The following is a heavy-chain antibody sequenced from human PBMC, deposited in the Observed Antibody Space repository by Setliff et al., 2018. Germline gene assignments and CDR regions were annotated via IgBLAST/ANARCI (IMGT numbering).Heavy chain of an antibody. V-gene: IGHV1-18*01. CDR3: ARDTNIVVVPPHRTAFDI. CDR1: GYTFTNFG. CDR2: IITSTGKT. D-gene: IGHD2-2*01. Sequence: ASVKVSCKASGYTFTNFGFHWLRQAPGQGLEWMAMIITSTGKTSYAQKFQGRVTVTTDTYTGTGYMELRSLRSDDTAMYFCARDTNIVVVPPHRTAFDIWGQGTMVTVPS. J-gene: IGHJ3*02.